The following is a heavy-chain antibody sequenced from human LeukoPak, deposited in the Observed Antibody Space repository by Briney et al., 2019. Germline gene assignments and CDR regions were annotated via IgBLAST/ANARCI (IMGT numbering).Heavy chain of an antibody. D-gene: IGHD3-9*01. CDR3: TREGHDILTGYYMTIDY. CDR2: IRSKAYGGTT. Sequence: GGSLRLSCAASGFTFGDYAMSWFRQAPGKWLEWVGFIRSKAYGGTTEYAASVKGRFTISRDDSKSIAYLQMNSLKTEDTAVYYYTREGHDILTGYYMTIDYWGQGTLVTVSS. CDR1: GFTFGDYA. V-gene: IGHV3-49*03. J-gene: IGHJ4*02.